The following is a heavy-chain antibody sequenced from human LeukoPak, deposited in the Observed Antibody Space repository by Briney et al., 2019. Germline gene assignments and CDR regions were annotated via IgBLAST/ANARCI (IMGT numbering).Heavy chain of an antibody. V-gene: IGHV4-31*03. CDR3: ARVPYCSSTSCYFDY. CDR1: GGSISSGGYY. D-gene: IGHD2-2*01. CDR2: IYYSGST. J-gene: IGHJ4*02. Sequence: SETLSLTCTVSGGSISSGGYYWSWIRQHPGKGLEWIGYIYYSGSTYYNPSLKSRVTISVDTSKNQFSLKLSSVTAADTAVYYCARVPYCSSTSCYFDYWGQGTLVTVSS.